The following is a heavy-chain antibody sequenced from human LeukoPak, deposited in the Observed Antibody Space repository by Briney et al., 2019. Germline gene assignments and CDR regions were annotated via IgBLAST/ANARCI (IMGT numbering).Heavy chain of an antibody. CDR3: ARGAYNSGGTHEN. D-gene: IGHD3-22*01. Sequence: KPGGSLRLSCAASGFTFRDYSINWVRQATGKGLEWVSYISTSGNYIYYADSVKGRFTISRDNAKNSLYLQMHSLRAEDTALYYCARGAYNSGGTHENWGQGTLVTVSS. CDR1: GFTFRDYS. J-gene: IGHJ4*02. CDR2: ISTSGNYI. V-gene: IGHV3-21*01.